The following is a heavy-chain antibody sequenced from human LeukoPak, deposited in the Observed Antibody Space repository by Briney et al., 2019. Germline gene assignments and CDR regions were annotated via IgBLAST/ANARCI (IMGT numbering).Heavy chain of an antibody. J-gene: IGHJ5*02. V-gene: IGHV1-69*01. CDR1: GGTFSSYA. Sequence: SSVKVSCMASGGTFSSYAISWVRQAPGQGLEWMGGIIPIFGTSNYAHKFQGRVTITADESTSTAYMELSSLRSKDTAVYYCARDNAPGYCSSTSCYFSRDCFDRWGEGILVTVSS. CDR2: IIPIFGTS. D-gene: IGHD2-2*01. CDR3: ARDNAPGYCSSTSCYFSRDCFDR.